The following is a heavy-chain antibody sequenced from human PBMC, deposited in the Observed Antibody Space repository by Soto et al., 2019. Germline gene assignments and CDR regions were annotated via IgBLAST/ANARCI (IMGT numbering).Heavy chain of an antibody. CDR2: IYYSGST. CDR1: GGSISSYY. J-gene: IGHJ6*04. V-gene: IGHV4-59*01. D-gene: IGHD3-10*01. CDR3: ARDYVTMVRRVIYYYGMDV. Sequence: SETLSLTCTVSGGSISSYYWSWIRQPPGKGLECIGYIYYSGSTNYNPSLKSRVTISVDTSKNQFSLKLSSVTAADTAVYYCARDYVTMVRRVIYYYGMDVWGKGTTVTVSS.